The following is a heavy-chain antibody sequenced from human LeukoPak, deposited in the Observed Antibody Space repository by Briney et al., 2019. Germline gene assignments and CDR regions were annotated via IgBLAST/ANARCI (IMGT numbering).Heavy chain of an antibody. V-gene: IGHV3-21*01. CDR2: ITSSSSYI. J-gene: IGHJ4*02. CDR1: GFTFSSYG. D-gene: IGHD6-6*01. CDR3: ARSYSSSRGTFDY. Sequence: GGSLRLSCAASGFTFSSYGMNWVRQAPGKGLEWVSSITSSSSYIYYADSVKGRFAISRDNAKNSLYLQMNSLRAEDTAVYYCARSYSSSRGTFDYWGQGALVTVSS.